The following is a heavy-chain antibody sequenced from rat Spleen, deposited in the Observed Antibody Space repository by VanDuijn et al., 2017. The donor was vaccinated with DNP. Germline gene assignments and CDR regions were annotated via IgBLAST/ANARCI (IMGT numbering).Heavy chain of an antibody. D-gene: IGHD1-1*01. V-gene: IGHV2-6*01. CDR1: GFSLTDYN. Sequence: QVQLKESGPGLVQPSQTLSLTCTVAGFSLTDYNVHWVRQSPGKGLEWIATISSGGDIDYNSVLKSRLSLTRDTSKNQVFLKMNSLQIEDTATYFCSREGQPYYSMDAWGQGTSVTVSS. CDR3: SREGQPYYSMDA. CDR2: ISSGGDI. J-gene: IGHJ4*01.